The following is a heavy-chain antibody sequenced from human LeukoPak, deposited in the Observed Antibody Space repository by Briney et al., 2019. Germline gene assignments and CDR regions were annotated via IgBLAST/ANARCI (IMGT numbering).Heavy chain of an antibody. V-gene: IGHV1-18*01. CDR2: ISAYNGNT. Sequence: GASVKVSCKASGYTFTSYGISWVRQAPGQGLEWMGWISAYNGNTKYPQKLQGRVTMTTDTSTSTAYIELRSLRSDDTAVYYCARGPIIDIVIVPAADDYYYMDVWGKGTTVTVSS. J-gene: IGHJ6*03. CDR1: GYTFTSYG. D-gene: IGHD2-2*01. CDR3: ARGPIIDIVIVPAADDYYYMDV.